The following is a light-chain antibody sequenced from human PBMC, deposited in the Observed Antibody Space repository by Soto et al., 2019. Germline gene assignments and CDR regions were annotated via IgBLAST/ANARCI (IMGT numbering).Light chain of an antibody. Sequence: QAVVTQESSLTVSPGGTVTLTCGSSTGAVTSAHYPYWFQQKPGQAPRTLIYDTNNKHSWTPARFSGSLLGGKAALTLSGAQSEDEADYYCLLSHSGARVFGGGTTLTLL. J-gene: IGLJ2*01. CDR2: DTN. CDR1: TGAVTSAHY. CDR3: LLSHSGARV. V-gene: IGLV7-46*01.